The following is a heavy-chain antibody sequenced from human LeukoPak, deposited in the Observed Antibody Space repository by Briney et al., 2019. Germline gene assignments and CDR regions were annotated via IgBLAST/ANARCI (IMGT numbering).Heavy chain of an antibody. CDR3: ARDSGGSYYFDS. Sequence: GGSLRLSCAYSGFTFRNHGMHWVRQAPGKGLEWVAVIHTGGDTYYPDSVQGRFTISRDNAKNSLYLQMDSLRAEDTAVYYCARDSGGSYYFDSWGQGTLVTVSS. CDR1: GFTFRNHG. V-gene: IGHV3-NL1*01. J-gene: IGHJ4*02. D-gene: IGHD2-15*01. CDR2: IHTGGDT.